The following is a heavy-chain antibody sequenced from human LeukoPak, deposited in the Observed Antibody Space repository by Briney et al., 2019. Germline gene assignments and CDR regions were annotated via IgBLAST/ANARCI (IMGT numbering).Heavy chain of an antibody. CDR3: AHVMVTTNYYFDY. D-gene: IGHD2-21*02. Sequence: SGLTLVKPTQTLTLTCTFSGFSLSTSGVSVGWIRQPPGKTLEWLAVIYWDDDKRYSPSLKSRLTITKDPSKNQVVFTMTNMDPVDTATYYCAHVMVTTNYYFDYWGQGTLVTVSS. V-gene: IGHV2-5*02. J-gene: IGHJ4*02. CDR1: GFSLSTSGVS. CDR2: IYWDDDK.